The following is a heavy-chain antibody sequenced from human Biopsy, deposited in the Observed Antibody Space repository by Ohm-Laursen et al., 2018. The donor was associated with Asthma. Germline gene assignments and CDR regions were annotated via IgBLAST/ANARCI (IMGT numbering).Heavy chain of an antibody. CDR2: ISKDASTQ. Sequence: SLRLSCAASGFSFSNFAIHWVRQAPGKGLEWVGVISKDASTQDYADSVKGRFTMATDNSKNTLDLQMNSLREEDTAVYYCVRDGTDDAFDIWGQGTVVSVSS. D-gene: IGHD1-1*01. CDR1: GFSFSNFA. J-gene: IGHJ3*02. CDR3: VRDGTDDAFDI. V-gene: IGHV3-30*01.